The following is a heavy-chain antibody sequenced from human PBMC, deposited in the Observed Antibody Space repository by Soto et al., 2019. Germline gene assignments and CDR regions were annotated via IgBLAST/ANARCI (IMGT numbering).Heavy chain of an antibody. V-gene: IGHV3-74*01. CDR3: ARVILHSGSWFRSPTVYGMDV. Sequence: GGSLRLSCAASGFTFSSYWMHWVRQAPGKGLVWVSRINSDGSSTSYADSVKGRFTISRDNAKNTLYLQMNSLRAEDTAVYYCARVILHSGSWFRSPTVYGMDVWGQGTTVTVSS. CDR2: INSDGSST. CDR1: GFTFSSYW. J-gene: IGHJ6*02. D-gene: IGHD6-13*01.